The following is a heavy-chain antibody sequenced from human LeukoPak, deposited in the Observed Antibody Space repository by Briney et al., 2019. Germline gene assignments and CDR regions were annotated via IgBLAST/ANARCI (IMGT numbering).Heavy chain of an antibody. D-gene: IGHD2-2*01. CDR3: ARDVPPDIVVVEAELDSNWFDP. Sequence: GGSLRLSCAASGFTFSSYAMSWVRQAPGKGLEWVANIKQDGSEKYYVDSVKGRFTISRDNAKNSLYLQMNSLRAEDTAVYYCARDVPPDIVVVEAELDSNWFDPWGQGTLVTVSS. CDR2: IKQDGSEK. J-gene: IGHJ5*02. CDR1: GFTFSSYA. V-gene: IGHV3-7*01.